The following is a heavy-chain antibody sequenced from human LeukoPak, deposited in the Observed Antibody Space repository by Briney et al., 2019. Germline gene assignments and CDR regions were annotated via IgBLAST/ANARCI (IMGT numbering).Heavy chain of an antibody. D-gene: IGHD3-9*01. J-gene: IGHJ5*02. Sequence: SETLSLTCTVSGGSISSYYWSWIRQPPGKGLEWIGYIYYSGSTNYNPSLKSRVTISVDTSKNQFSLKLSSVTAADTAVYYCARVGSGFDILTGYPPEAWGQGTLVTVSS. V-gene: IGHV4-59*01. CDR2: IYYSGST. CDR3: ARVGSGFDILTGYPPEA. CDR1: GGSISSYY.